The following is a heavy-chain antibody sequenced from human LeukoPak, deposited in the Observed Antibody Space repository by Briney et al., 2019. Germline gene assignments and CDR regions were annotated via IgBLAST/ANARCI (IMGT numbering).Heavy chain of an antibody. CDR2: IYYSGST. Sequence: SETLSLTCTVSGGSISSYYWSWIRQPPGKGLEWIGYIYYSGSTNYNPSLKSRVTISVDTSKNQFSLKLSSVTAADTAVYYCARGRSGSYSSFYYYYYGMDVWGQGTTVTVSS. V-gene: IGHV4-59*01. J-gene: IGHJ6*02. CDR1: GGSISSYY. CDR3: ARGRSGSYSSFYYYYYGMDV. D-gene: IGHD1-26*01.